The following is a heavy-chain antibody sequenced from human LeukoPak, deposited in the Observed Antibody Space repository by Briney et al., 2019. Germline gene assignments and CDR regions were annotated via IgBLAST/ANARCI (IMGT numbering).Heavy chain of an antibody. CDR3: AKRLPHHFDY. CDR1: GFTFSGYA. CDR2: ITGSGGT. Sequence: GGSLRLSCAASGFTFSGYAMSWVRQAPGKGLEWVSAITGSGGTYYAGSVKGRFTVSRDNSKNTLYLQMNSPSAEDTAVYYCAKRLPHHFDYWGQGTLVTFSS. D-gene: IGHD5/OR15-5a*01. V-gene: IGHV3-23*01. J-gene: IGHJ4*02.